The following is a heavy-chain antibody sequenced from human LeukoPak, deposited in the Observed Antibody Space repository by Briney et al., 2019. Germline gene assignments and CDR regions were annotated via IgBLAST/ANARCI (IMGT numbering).Heavy chain of an antibody. CDR3: ARGARLGYAGGWSIDS. V-gene: IGHV4-34*01. CDR1: GGSFSGHC. J-gene: IGHJ4*02. D-gene: IGHD6-19*01. CDR2: INDRGST. Sequence: SETLSLTCAVYGGSFSGHCWTWIRQSPGKGLEWIGEINDRGSTNYSPSLRSRLTISVDTSKSQFSLRLSSVTAADTAVYFCARGARLGYAGGWSIDSWGRGTLVTVSS.